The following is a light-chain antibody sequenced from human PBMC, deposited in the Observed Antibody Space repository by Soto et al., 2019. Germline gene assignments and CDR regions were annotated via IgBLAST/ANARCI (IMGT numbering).Light chain of an antibody. CDR3: TSYTTISTLYV. CDR1: SNDIGNYNY. CDR2: EVS. Sequence: QSALTQPASVSGSPGQSITISCTGTSNDIGNYNYVSWYQQHPGKAPKVMIYEVSNRPSGISNRFSGSKSGNTASLTISGLQAEDEADYYCTSYTTISTLYVFGSGTRSPS. J-gene: IGLJ1*01. V-gene: IGLV2-14*01.